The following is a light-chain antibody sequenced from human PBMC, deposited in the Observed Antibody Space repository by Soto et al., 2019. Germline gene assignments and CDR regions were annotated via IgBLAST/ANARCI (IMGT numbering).Light chain of an antibody. J-gene: IGKJ4*01. CDR2: AAS. CDR3: QQYNIYPLT. Sequence: DVQMTQSPSSLSASVGDRVTITCRASQDINSWLAWYQQKPEKAPKSLIHAASSLQTGVPSRFSGSGSGTDFTLTISSLQPEDSETYYCQQYNIYPLTFGGGTKVEIK. V-gene: IGKV1D-16*01. CDR1: QDINSW.